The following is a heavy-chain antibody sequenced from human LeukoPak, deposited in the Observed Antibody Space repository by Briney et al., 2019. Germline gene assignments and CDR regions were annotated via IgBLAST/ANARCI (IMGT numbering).Heavy chain of an antibody. D-gene: IGHD3-10*01. CDR3: ARVTLNYYGSGSYIYYFDY. CDR2: ISAYNGNT. J-gene: IGHJ4*02. Sequence: ASVKVSCKASGYTFTSYGISCVRQAPGQGLEWMGWISAYNGNTNYAQKLQGRVTMTTDTSTSTAYMELRSLRSDDTAVYYCARVTLNYYGSGSYIYYFDYWGQGTLVTVSS. V-gene: IGHV1-18*01. CDR1: GYTFTSYG.